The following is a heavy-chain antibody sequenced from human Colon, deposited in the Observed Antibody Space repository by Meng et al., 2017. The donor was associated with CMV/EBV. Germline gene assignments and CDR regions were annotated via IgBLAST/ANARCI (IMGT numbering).Heavy chain of an antibody. D-gene: IGHD2-2*01. J-gene: IGHJ4*02. Sequence: GGSLRLSCAASGFTFSSYSMNWVRQAPGKGLEWVSYISSSSSTIYYADSVKGRFTISRDNAKNSLYLQMNSLRAEDTAVYYCARADPSEDIVVVPAAIGWGQGTLVTVSS. CDR2: ISSSSSTI. CDR1: GFTFSSYS. CDR3: ARADPSEDIVVVPAAIG. V-gene: IGHV3-48*04.